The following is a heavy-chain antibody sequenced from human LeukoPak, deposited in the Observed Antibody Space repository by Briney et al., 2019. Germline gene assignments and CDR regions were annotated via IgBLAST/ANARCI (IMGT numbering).Heavy chain of an antibody. CDR3: AKERAPGWFDP. D-gene: IGHD3-10*01. CDR1: GFTFSSYG. CDR2: ISYDGSNT. J-gene: IGHJ5*02. V-gene: IGHV3-30*18. Sequence: PGGSLRLSCAASGFTFSSYGMHWVRQAPGQGLEWVAVISYDGSNTYYADSVKGRFTISRDNSKNTLYLQMNSLRTEDTAVYYCAKERAPGWFDPWGQGTLVTVSS.